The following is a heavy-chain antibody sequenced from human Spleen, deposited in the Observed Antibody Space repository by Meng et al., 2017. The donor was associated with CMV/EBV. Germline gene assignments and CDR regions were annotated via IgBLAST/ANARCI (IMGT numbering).Heavy chain of an antibody. CDR1: GFTFNAHA. V-gene: IGHV3-23*01. CDR2: ISGDGDYT. D-gene: IGHD3-3*01. J-gene: IGHJ4*02. CDR3: AKRNNGFWSGYYGVYFDF. Sequence: GGSLRLSCAASGFTFNAHAMSWVRQAPGKGLEWVSGISGDGDYTVYADSVKGRFTISRDNSKNTLYLQMNSLRAEDTAVYYCAKRNNGFWSGYYGVYFDFWGQGALVTVSS.